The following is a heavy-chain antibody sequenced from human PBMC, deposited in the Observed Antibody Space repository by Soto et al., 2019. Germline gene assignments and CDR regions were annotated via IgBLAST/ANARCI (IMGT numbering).Heavy chain of an antibody. CDR2: IYYSGNT. V-gene: IGHV4-31*03. D-gene: IGHD4-17*01. CDR3: ARDPSYGDYSYYGMDV. CDR1: GASINGGGYY. Sequence: QVQLQESGPGLVKPSQTLSLTCTVSGASINGGGYYWSWSRQHPGKGLEWIGSIYYSGNTYYSPSLKSRVTISVDTSKNHFSLRLTSVTAADTAVYYCARDPSYGDYSYYGMDVWGQGTTVTVSS. J-gene: IGHJ6*02.